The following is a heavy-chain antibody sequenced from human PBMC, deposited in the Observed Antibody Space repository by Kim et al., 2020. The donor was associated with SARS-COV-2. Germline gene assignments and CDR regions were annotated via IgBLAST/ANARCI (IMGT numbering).Heavy chain of an antibody. Sequence: SGSPNYNPSLKSRVTISVDTSKNQFSLKLSSVTAADTAVYYCARGEAFDIWGQGTMVTVSS. V-gene: IGHV4-34*01. J-gene: IGHJ3*02. CDR2: SGSP. CDR3: ARGEAFDI.